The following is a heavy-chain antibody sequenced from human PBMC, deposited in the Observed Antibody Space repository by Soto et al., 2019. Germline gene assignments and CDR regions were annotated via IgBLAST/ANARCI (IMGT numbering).Heavy chain of an antibody. V-gene: IGHV3-66*01. D-gene: IGHD1-26*01. CDR3: VRALWEPRASDI. CDR1: GFTVNSNY. CDR2: IYSGGGT. J-gene: IGHJ3*02. Sequence: EVQLVESGGGLVQPGGSLRLSCAASGFTVNSNYMSWVRQAPGKGLEWVSVIYSGGGTYYADSVKGRFIISRDSSKNMLYLHMNSLRDEDTVVYYGVRALWEPRASDIWGQGTIVTVS.